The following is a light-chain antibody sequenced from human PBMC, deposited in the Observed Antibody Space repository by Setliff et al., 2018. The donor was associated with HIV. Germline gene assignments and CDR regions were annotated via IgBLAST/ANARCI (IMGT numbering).Light chain of an antibody. V-gene: IGLV6-57*01. Sequence: NFMLTQPHSVSESPGKTVTISCTRSSGNIASNYVQWYQQRPGSSPTTVIYEDNQRPSGVPDRFSGSIDSSSNSASLTISGLKTEDAADYYCQSYDNSNVVFGGGTKVTVL. CDR2: EDN. CDR3: QSYDNSNVV. CDR1: SGNIASNY. J-gene: IGLJ2*01.